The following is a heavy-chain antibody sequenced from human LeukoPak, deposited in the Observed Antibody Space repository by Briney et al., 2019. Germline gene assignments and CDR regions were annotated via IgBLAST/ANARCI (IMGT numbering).Heavy chain of an antibody. CDR1: GYTFTSYD. D-gene: IGHD3-9*01. Sequence: ASVKLSCKASGYTFTSYDINWVRQATGHGLEWMRWMNPNSGNTGYAQKFQGRVTMTRNTSISTAYMELSSLRSEDTAVYYCARRTLYYDILTGYYGSMDVWGQGTTVTVSS. J-gene: IGHJ6*02. CDR2: MNPNSGNT. CDR3: ARRTLYYDILTGYYGSMDV. V-gene: IGHV1-8*01.